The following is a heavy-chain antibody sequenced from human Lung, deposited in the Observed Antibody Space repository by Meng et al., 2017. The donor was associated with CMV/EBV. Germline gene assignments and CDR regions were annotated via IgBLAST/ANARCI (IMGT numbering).Heavy chain of an antibody. CDR2: IYSGDSST. CDR3: AKDHMLSYFDY. D-gene: IGHD2-8*01. CDR1: GFTLSNYA. V-gene: IGHV3-23*03. J-gene: IGHJ4*02. Sequence: GGSLRLXCAASGFTLSNYAMSWVRQAPGKGLEWVSVIYSGDSSTHYADSVKGRFTISRDNSKNTLYLQMNSLRAEDMAVYYCAKDHMLSYFDYWGQGTLVTVSS.